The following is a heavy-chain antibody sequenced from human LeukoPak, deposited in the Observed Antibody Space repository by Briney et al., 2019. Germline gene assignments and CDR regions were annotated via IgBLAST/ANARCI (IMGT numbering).Heavy chain of an antibody. Sequence: ASVKVSRKASGYTFTGYYMHWVRQAPGQGLEWMGWINPNSGGTNYAQKFQGRVTMTRDTSISTAYMELSRLRSDDTAVYYCARPAPAASGFVDYWGQGTLVTVSS. V-gene: IGHV1-2*02. CDR3: ARPAPAASGFVDY. J-gene: IGHJ4*02. D-gene: IGHD2-2*01. CDR2: INPNSGGT. CDR1: GYTFTGYY.